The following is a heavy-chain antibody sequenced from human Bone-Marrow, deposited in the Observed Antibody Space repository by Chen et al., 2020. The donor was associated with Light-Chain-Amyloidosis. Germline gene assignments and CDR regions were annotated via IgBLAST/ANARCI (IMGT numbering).Heavy chain of an antibody. CDR1: GFTFSSYW. CDR2: IKEDGSEK. Sequence: VQLVESGGGVVPPGTSLRLSCAASGFTFSSYWMTWVRQAPGKGLEWVANIKEDGSEKYYVDSVKGRFTISRDNAKNSLYLQMNSLRAEDTAVYYCVRDRAVITTHEYFEHWGQGTLVTVSS. CDR3: VRDRAVITTHEYFEH. V-gene: IGHV3-7*01. J-gene: IGHJ1*01. D-gene: IGHD3-22*01.